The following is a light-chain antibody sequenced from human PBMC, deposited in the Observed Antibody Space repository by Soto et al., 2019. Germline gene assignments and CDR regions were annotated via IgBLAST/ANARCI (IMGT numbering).Light chain of an antibody. J-gene: IGKJ1*01. CDR2: AAS. Sequence: DIQMTQSPSSLSASVGDRVTITCRASQGISTYLLWYQQKPGTVPKLLIFAASTLQSGVPSRFSGSGSGTDFTLTISSLQPEDVATYYCQNYIGAPWTFGQGTKVEIK. V-gene: IGKV1-27*01. CDR1: QGISTY. CDR3: QNYIGAPWT.